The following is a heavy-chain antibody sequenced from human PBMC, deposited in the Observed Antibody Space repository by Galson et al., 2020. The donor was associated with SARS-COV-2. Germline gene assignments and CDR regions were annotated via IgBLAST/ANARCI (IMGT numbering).Heavy chain of an antibody. CDR1: GGSFSSYY. CDR2: INHSGST. D-gene: IGHD3-10*01. V-gene: IGHV4-34*01. J-gene: IGHJ6*02. Sequence: ETSETLSLTCAVYGGSFSSYYWSWIRQPPGKGLEWIGEINHSGSTNYNPSLKSRVTISVDTSKNQFSLKLSSVTAADTAVYYCARASLGFGELLSDYYYYGMDVWGQGTTVTVSS. CDR3: ARASLGFGELLSDYYYYGMDV.